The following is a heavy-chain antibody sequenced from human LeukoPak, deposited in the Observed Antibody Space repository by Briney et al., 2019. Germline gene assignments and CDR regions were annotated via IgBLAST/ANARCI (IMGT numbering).Heavy chain of an antibody. CDR3: AKGAGPMVREPLGY. V-gene: IGHV3-30*18. Sequence: GGSRRPSCAPPGSTLSSNGRHWARQAPGKGLEGVAVISYDGSNKYYADSVKGRFTISRDNSKNTLYLQMNSLRAEDTAVYYCAKGAGPMVREPLGYWGQGTLVTVSS. J-gene: IGHJ4*02. D-gene: IGHD3-10*01. CDR1: GSTLSSNG. CDR2: ISYDGSNK.